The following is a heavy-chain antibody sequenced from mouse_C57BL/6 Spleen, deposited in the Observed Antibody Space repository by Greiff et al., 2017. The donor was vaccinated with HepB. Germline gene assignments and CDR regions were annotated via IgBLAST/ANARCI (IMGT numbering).Heavy chain of an antibody. V-gene: IGHV1-54*01. CDR2: INPGSGGT. Sequence: QVQLQQSGAELVRPGTSVKVSCKASGYAFTNYLIEWVKQRPGKGLEWIGVINPGSGGTNYNEKFKGKATLTADKSSSTAYMQLSSRTSEDSAVYVCSRCAYAMDYWGQGTSVTVSS. J-gene: IGHJ4*01. CDR1: GYAFTNYL. CDR3: SRCAYAMDY.